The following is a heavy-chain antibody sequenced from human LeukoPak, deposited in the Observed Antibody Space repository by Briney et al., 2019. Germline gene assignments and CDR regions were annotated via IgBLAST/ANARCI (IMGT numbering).Heavy chain of an antibody. Sequence: ASVKVSGKASGGTFSSYAISWVRQAPGQGLEWMGGIIPIFGTANYAQKFQGRVTITTDESTSTAYMELSSLRSEDTAVYYCAGWPHYDILTGYYLVYYMDVWGKGTTVTVSS. CDR3: AGWPHYDILTGYYLVYYMDV. J-gene: IGHJ6*03. CDR2: IIPIFGTA. V-gene: IGHV1-69*05. D-gene: IGHD3-9*01. CDR1: GGTFSSYA.